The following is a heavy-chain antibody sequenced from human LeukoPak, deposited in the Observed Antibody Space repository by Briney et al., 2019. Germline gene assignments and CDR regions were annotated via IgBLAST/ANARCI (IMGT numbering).Heavy chain of an antibody. CDR3: ARVWQTTDSFAFDI. CDR2: IYTSGST. CDR1: GGSISSGSYY. V-gene: IGHV4-61*02. Sequence: SETLSLTCTVSGGSISSGSYYWSWIRQPAGKGLEWIGRIYTSGSTNYNPSLKSRVTISVDTSKNQFSLKLSSVTAADTAVYYCARVWQTTDSFAFDIWGQGTMVTVSS. J-gene: IGHJ3*02. D-gene: IGHD4-11*01.